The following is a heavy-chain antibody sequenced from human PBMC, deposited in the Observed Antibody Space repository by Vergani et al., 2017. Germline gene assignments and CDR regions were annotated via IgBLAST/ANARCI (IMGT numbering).Heavy chain of an antibody. V-gene: IGHV4-34*01. Sequence: QVQLQQWGAGLLKPSETLSLTCAVYGGSFSGYYWSWIRQPPGKGLEWIGEINQSGSTNYNPSLKSRVTISVDTSKNQFSLKLSSVTAADTAVYYCARGCFSGLGGYFDYWGQGTLVTVSS. CDR3: ARGCFSGLGGYFDY. CDR1: GGSFSGYY. CDR2: INQSGST. J-gene: IGHJ4*02. D-gene: IGHD1-26*01.